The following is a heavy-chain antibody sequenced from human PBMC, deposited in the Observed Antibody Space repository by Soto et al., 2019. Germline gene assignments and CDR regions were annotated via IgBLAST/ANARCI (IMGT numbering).Heavy chain of an antibody. Sequence: EVQLVESGGNLVQPGGSLRLSCAASGFTFSSYSMNWVRQAPGKGLEWVSYISSSGSTIYHADSVKGRFTISRDNAKKSLYLQMNRLRAEDTAVYYCARDRVEGAYYHDAFDMWGQGTMVTVSS. CDR1: GFTFSSYS. D-gene: IGHD3-10*01. CDR2: ISSSGSTI. V-gene: IGHV3-48*01. CDR3: ARDRVEGAYYHDAFDM. J-gene: IGHJ3*02.